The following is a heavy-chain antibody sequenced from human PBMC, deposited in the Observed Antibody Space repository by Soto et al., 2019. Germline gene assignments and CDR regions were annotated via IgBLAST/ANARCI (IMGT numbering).Heavy chain of an antibody. Sequence: QVQLVQSGAEEKKPGASVKVSYKASGYTFTDYAIHWVRQAPGQRLEWMGWINAGNGNTKYSQKFQGRVTITRDTSASTAYMELSSLRSEDTAVYYCARTSGYYFIDDYWGQGTLVTVSS. CDR2: INAGNGNT. V-gene: IGHV1-3*05. J-gene: IGHJ4*02. CDR3: ARTSGYYFIDDY. CDR1: GYTFTDYA. D-gene: IGHD3-22*01.